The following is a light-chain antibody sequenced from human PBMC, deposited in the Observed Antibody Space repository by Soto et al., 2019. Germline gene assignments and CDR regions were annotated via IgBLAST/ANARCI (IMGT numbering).Light chain of an antibody. CDR1: QSLRSN. CDR2: GAS. V-gene: IGKV3-15*01. J-gene: IGKJ1*01. CDR3: QQYNDWPRT. Sequence: EVVLTQSPATLSVSPGERATLSCRASQSLRSNLAWYQQKPGQAPRLLLYGASSRATGIPARFSGSGSGTDFTLTISSLQSEDFAVYYCQQYNDWPRTFGQGTKVDIK.